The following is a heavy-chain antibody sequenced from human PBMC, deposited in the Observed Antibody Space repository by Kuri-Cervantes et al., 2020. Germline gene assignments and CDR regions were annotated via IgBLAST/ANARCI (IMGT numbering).Heavy chain of an antibody. J-gene: IGHJ5*02. D-gene: IGHD3-10*01. CDR2: ISGSGGST. Sequence: GESLKISCAASGFTFSSYAMSWVRQAPGKGLEWVSAISGSGGSTYYADSVKGRFTISRDNSKNTLYLQMNSLRAEDTAVYYCARLYGSGAGWFDPWGQGTLVTVSS. V-gene: IGHV3-23*01. CDR1: GFTFSSYA. CDR3: ARLYGSGAGWFDP.